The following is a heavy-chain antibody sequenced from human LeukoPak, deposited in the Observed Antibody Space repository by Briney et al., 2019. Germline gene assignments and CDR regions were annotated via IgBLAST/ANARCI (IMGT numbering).Heavy chain of an antibody. J-gene: IGHJ4*02. D-gene: IGHD6-13*01. V-gene: IGHV3-74*01. CDR3: TRGPSSWSDY. CDR1: GFTFSSYW. Sequence: GGSLRLSCAASGFTFSSYWMHWVRQVPGKGLVWVSRINTDGSTTSYADSVKGRFTISRDNAKNTLYLQMNSLRAEDTAVYYCTRGPSSWSDYWGQGTLVTVST. CDR2: INTDGSTT.